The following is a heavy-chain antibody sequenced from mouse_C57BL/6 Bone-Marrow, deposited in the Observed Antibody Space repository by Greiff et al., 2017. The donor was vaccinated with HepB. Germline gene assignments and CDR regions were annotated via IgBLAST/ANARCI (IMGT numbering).Heavy chain of an antibody. V-gene: IGHV5-4*01. J-gene: IGHJ3*01. CDR1: GFTFSSYA. CDR3: ARGLDGYYDY. D-gene: IGHD2-3*01. Sequence: EVQLVESGGGLVKPGGSLKLSCAASGFTFSSYAMSWVRQTPEKRLEWVATISDGGSYTYYPDNVKGRFTISRDNAKNNLYLQMSHLKSEDTAMYYCARGLDGYYDYWGQGTLVTVSA. CDR2: ISDGGSYT.